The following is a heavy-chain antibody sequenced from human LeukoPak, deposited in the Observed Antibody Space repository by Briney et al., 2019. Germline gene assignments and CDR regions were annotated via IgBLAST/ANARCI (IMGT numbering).Heavy chain of an antibody. CDR3: AKGGPVAGTPKGVY. J-gene: IGHJ4*02. D-gene: IGHD6-19*01. CDR1: GFTFSSYS. V-gene: IGHV3-21*04. CDR2: ISSSSSYI. Sequence: GGSLRLSCAASGFTFSSYSMNWVRQAPGKGLEWVSSISSSSSYIYYADSVKGRFTISRDNSKNTLYLQMNSLRAEDTAVYYCAKGGPVAGTPKGVYWGQGTLVTVSS.